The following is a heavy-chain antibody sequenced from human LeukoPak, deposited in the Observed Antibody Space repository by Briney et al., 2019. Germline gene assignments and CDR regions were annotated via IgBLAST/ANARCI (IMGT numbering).Heavy chain of an antibody. CDR1: GFSVSSYW. CDR2: TNEEGSEK. J-gene: IGHJ4*02. V-gene: IGHV3-7*01. D-gene: IGHD5-12*01. Sequence: GGSLRLSCAASGFSVSSYWMSWVRQAPGKGLEWVANTNEEGSEKYYVDSVKGRFTISKDNAKNSLYLQMNSLRAEDTAVYYCARDPKWLDYWGQGTLVTVSS. CDR3: ARDPKWLDY.